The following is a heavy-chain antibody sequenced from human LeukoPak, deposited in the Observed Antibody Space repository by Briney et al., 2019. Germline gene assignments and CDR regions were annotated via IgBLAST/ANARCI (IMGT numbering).Heavy chain of an antibody. CDR3: ARHLVRIAAAGHFDY. D-gene: IGHD6-13*01. CDR1: GGSISSSSYY. Sequence: SETLSLTCTVSGGSISSSSYYWGWIRQPPGKGLEWIGSIYYSGSTYYNPSLKSRVTISVDTSKNQFSLKLSSVTAADTAVYYCARHLVRIAAAGHFDYWGQGTLVTVST. CDR2: IYYSGST. V-gene: IGHV4-39*01. J-gene: IGHJ4*02.